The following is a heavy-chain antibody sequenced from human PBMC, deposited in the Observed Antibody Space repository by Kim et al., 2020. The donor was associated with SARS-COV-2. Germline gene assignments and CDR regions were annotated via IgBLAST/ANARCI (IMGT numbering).Heavy chain of an antibody. D-gene: IGHD5-12*01. CDR1: GFTFSDHW. Sequence: GGSLRLSCAASGFTFSDHWMHWVRQAPGKGLVWVSRINTDGYTTNYADSVKGRFTISRDNAKNTLYLEMNGLRAEDTAVYYCAKDYRGVATIDYWGQGTLVTVS. CDR2: INTDGYTT. J-gene: IGHJ4*02. CDR3: AKDYRGVATIDY. V-gene: IGHV3-74*01.